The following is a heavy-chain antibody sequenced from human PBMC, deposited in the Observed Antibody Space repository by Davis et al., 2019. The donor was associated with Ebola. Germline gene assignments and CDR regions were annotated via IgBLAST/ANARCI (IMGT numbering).Heavy chain of an antibody. Sequence: PSETLSLTCAVSGGSISSSNWWSWVRQPPGKGLEWIGEIYHSGSTNYNPSLKSRVTISVDKSKNQFSLKLSSVTAADTAVYYCARVVTYNWKTGYYYYYMDVWGKGTTVTVSS. J-gene: IGHJ6*03. V-gene: IGHV4-4*02. CDR3: ARVVTYNWKTGYYYYYMDV. CDR2: IYHSGST. CDR1: GGSISSSNW. D-gene: IGHD1-20*01.